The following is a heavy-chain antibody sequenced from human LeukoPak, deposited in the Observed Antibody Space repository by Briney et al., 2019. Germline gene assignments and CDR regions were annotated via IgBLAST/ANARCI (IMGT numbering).Heavy chain of an antibody. V-gene: IGHV3-11*04. CDR1: GFTFSDYY. CDR2: ISSSGSTI. D-gene: IGHD3-22*01. CDR3: ARVGYDSSGRFDY. J-gene: IGHJ4*02. Sequence: GGSLRLSCAASGFTFSDYYMTWIRQAPGKGLEWVSYISSSGSTIYYADFVKGRFIISRDNAKNSLYLQMNSLRAEDTAVYFCARVGYDSSGRFDYWGQGTLVTVSS.